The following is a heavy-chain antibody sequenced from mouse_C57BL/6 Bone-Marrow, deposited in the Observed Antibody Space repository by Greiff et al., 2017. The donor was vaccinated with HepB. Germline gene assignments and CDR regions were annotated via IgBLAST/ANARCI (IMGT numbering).Heavy chain of an antibody. CDR3: ARGDGYDWFAY. J-gene: IGHJ3*01. D-gene: IGHD2-2*01. Sequence: VKLVESGAELVRPGPSVKMSCKASGYTFTNYWIGWAKQRPGHGLEWIGDIYPGGGYTNYNEKFKGKATLTADKSSSTAYMQFSSLTSEDSAIYYCARGDGYDWFAYWGQGTLVTVSA. V-gene: IGHV1-63*01. CDR1: GYTFTNYW. CDR2: IYPGGGYT.